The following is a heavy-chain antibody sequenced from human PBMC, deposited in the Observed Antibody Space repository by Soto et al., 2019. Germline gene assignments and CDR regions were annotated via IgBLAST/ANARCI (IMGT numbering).Heavy chain of an antibody. D-gene: IGHD3-3*01. J-gene: IGHJ4*02. CDR1: GFTFSSYA. CDR2: ISGSGGST. CDR3: AKDLVLEWLKTSSDY. V-gene: IGHV3-23*01. Sequence: GGSLRLSCAASGFTFSSYAMSWVRQAPGKGLEWVSAISGSGGSTYYADSVKGRFTISRDNSKNTLYLQMNSLRAEDTAVYYCAKDLVLEWLKTSSDYWGQGTLVTVSS.